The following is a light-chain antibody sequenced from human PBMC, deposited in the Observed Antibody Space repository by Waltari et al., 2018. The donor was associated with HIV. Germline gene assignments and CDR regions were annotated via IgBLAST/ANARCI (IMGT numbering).Light chain of an antibody. CDR1: ALAKQY. V-gene: IGLV3-25*03. CDR2: KDT. Sequence: SFELTQPPSVSVSPGQTARITCSGDALAKQYTYWYQQKPGQAPVVVIYKDTERPSGIQERFSGSSSGTTVTLTISAVQAEDEADDYCQSADTSGTRVFASGTKVTVL. J-gene: IGLJ1*01. CDR3: QSADTSGTRV.